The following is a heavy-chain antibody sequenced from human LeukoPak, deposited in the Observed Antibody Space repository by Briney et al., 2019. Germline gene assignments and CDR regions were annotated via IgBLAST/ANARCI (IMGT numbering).Heavy chain of an antibody. CDR3: ARQEWDSYASYYFDF. V-gene: IGHV4-59*08. CDR2: IYSDGRT. Sequence: SETLSLTCTVSGASISPNYWSWIRQFPGKGLEWIGFIYSDGRTEYSPSLKSRVTISVDTSNNQFSLRLTSVTAADTAVYYCARQEWDSYASYYFDFWGQGTLVTVSS. D-gene: IGHD3-16*01. J-gene: IGHJ4*02. CDR1: GASISPNY.